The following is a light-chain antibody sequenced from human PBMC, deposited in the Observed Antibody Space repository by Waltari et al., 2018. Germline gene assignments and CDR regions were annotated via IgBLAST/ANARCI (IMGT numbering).Light chain of an antibody. V-gene: IGKV1-39*01. CDR1: HNIGKN. Sequence: DIQMPQSPSSLSASVGARVTITCRASHNIGKNLNWYQQKHVKTPRFLMYAASTLHSGVPSRFSGTGSGREFTLTITSLQPEDLATYYCQQGYSVPLTFGGGTRVEIK. J-gene: IGKJ4*01. CDR3: QQGYSVPLT. CDR2: AAS.